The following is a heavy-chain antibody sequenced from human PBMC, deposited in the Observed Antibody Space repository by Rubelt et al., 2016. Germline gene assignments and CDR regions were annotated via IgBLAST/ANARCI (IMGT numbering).Heavy chain of an antibody. D-gene: IGHD1-14*01. CDR1: GGSISTYY. CDR2: MFYSGNT. J-gene: IGHJ4*02. CDR3: ARDTTKYYFDY. Sequence: QVQLRESGPGLVKPSETLSLTCSVSGGSISTYYWTWIRQPPGKGLEWIAYMFYSGNTNYNPSLKSRVTISVDTSKNQFSLKLSSVTAADTAVYYCARDTTKYYFDYWGQGTLVTVSS. V-gene: IGHV4-59*01.